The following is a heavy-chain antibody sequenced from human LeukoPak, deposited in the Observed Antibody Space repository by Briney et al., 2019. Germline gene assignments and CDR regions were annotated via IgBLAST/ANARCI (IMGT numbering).Heavy chain of an antibody. Sequence: GASVKVSCKASGYTFTSYGISWVRQAPGQGLEWMGWISAYNGNTNYAQKLQGRVTMTTDTSTSTAYMDLRSLRSDDTAVYYCARRGSIVVAGTGDWFDPWGQGTLVTVSS. CDR3: ARRGSIVVAGTGDWFDP. CDR1: GYTFTSYG. CDR2: ISAYNGNT. V-gene: IGHV1-18*01. D-gene: IGHD6-13*01. J-gene: IGHJ5*02.